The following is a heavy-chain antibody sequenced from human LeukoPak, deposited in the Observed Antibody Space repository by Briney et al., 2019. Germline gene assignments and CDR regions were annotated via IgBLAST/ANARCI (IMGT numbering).Heavy chain of an antibody. CDR1: GGSFSGYY. D-gene: IGHD2-8*01. CDR2: INHSGST. CDR3: ARLRYCTNGVCP. J-gene: IGHJ5*02. V-gene: IGHV4-34*01. Sequence: PSETLSLTCAVYGGSFSGYYWSWIRQPPGKGLEWIGEINHSGSTNYNPSLKSRVTISVDTSKNQVSLKLSSVTAADTAVYYCARLRYCTNGVCPWGQGTLVTVSS.